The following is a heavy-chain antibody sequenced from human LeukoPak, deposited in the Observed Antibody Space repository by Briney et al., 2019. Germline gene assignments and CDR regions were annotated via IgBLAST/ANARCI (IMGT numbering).Heavy chain of an antibody. J-gene: IGHJ6*04. V-gene: IGHV3-30*04. Sequence: GGSLRLSCAASGFTFSSYAMHWVRQAPGKGLEWVAVISYDGSNKYYADSVKGRFTISRDNSKNTLYLQMNSLRAEDTAVYYCAKDLAPYYGSGSYDYYYYYGMDVWGKGTTVTVSS. CDR1: GFTFSSYA. CDR3: AKDLAPYYGSGSYDYYYYYGMDV. CDR2: ISYDGSNK. D-gene: IGHD3-10*01.